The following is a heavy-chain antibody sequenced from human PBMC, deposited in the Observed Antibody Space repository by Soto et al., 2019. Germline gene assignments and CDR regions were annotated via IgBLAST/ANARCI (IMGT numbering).Heavy chain of an antibody. D-gene: IGHD5-12*01. CDR1: GDTFNDYY. Sequence: QVQLVQSGAEVKKPGASVTVSCRSSGDTFNDYYIHWVRQAPGQGLEWMGWINPNGGVTKYAQKFQGWVTQTRDTSIRTVYMQLSRLRSDDTAVYYCARESGGATATLDYYYFYMDVWGTGTTVTVSS. CDR2: INPNGGVT. V-gene: IGHV1-2*04. J-gene: IGHJ6*03. CDR3: ARESGGATATLDYYYFYMDV.